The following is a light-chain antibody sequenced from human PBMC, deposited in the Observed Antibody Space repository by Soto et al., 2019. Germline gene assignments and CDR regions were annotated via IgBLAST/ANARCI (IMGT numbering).Light chain of an antibody. V-gene: IGKV1-6*01. CDR2: ATS. J-gene: IGKJ4*01. CDR1: KGIRNY. CDR3: LPDYNYPLT. Sequence: AIQMTQSPASLSASVGDRVTITCRASKGIRNYLGWYQQKPGKAPKLLIYATSSLQSGVPSRFSCSGSGTDFTLSISSLQPEDFATYYCLPDYNYPLTFGGGTKVAIK.